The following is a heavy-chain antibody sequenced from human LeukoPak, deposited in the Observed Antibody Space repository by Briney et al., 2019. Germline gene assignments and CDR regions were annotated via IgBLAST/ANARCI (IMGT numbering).Heavy chain of an antibody. CDR3: ARDATVATFHD. J-gene: IGHJ4*02. V-gene: IGHV4-4*07. Sequence: PSETLSLTCTVSGGSISSYYWSWIRQPAGKGLEWIGRIYTSGSTNYSPSLNSRVTMSLDTSKNQFSLKLSSVTAADTAVYYCARDATVATFHDWGQGTLVTVSS. D-gene: IGHD4-17*01. CDR2: IYTSGST. CDR1: GGSISSYY.